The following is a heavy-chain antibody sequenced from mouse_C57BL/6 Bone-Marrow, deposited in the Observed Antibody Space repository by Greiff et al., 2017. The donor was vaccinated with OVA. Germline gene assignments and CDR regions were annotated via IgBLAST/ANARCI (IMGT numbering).Heavy chain of an antibody. CDR1: GFTFSSYA. CDR3: TRVYYYGSSYPSWFAY. D-gene: IGHD1-1*01. CDR2: ISSGGDYI. V-gene: IGHV5-9-1*02. J-gene: IGHJ3*01. Sequence: EVKVVESGEGLVKPGGSLKLSCAASGFTFSSYAMSWVRQTPEKRLEWVAYISSGGDYIYYADTVKGRFTISRDNARNTLYLQMSSLKSEDTAMYYCTRVYYYGSSYPSWFAYWGQGTLVTVSA.